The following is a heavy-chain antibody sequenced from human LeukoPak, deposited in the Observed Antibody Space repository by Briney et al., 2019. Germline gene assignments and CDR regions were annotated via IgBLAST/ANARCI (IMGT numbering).Heavy chain of an antibody. V-gene: IGHV3-20*04. D-gene: IGHD4-17*01. Sequence: GGSLRLSCAASGFTFDDCGMSWVRQAPGKGLEWGSGINWNGGSTVYADSVKGRFTISRDNAKNSLYLQMNSLRAEDTALYYCARVLRDYGDYFDYWGQGTLVTVSS. CDR2: INWNGGST. CDR1: GFTFDDCG. J-gene: IGHJ4*02. CDR3: ARVLRDYGDYFDY.